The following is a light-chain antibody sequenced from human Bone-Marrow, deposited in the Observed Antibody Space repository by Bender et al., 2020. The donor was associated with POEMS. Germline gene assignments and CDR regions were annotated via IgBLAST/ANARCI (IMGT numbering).Light chain of an antibody. CDR1: SSDVGAYSY. V-gene: IGLV2-11*01. CDR2: DVN. Sequence: HSALTQPRSVSGSPGQSVTISCTGTSSDVGAYSYVSWYQHHPGKAPKLLICDVNKRPSGFPDRFSGSKSGNTASLTISGLQAEDEADYYCSSQRNNPSPHVVFGGGTKLTVL. J-gene: IGLJ2*01. CDR3: SSQRNNPSPHVV.